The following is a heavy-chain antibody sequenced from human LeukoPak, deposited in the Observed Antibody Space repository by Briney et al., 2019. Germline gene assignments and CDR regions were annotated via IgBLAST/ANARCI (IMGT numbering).Heavy chain of an antibody. CDR2: IYYSGST. CDR1: GGSISSYY. V-gene: IGHV4-59*12. J-gene: IGHJ5*02. D-gene: IGHD6-6*01. CDR3: ARGKYSTSSEVGGWFDP. Sequence: SETLSLTCTVSGGSISSYYWSWIRQPPGKGLEWVGYIYYSGSTNYNPSLKSRVTMSVDTSKNQFSLKLSSVTAADTAVYYCARGKYSTSSEVGGWFDPWGQGTLVTVSS.